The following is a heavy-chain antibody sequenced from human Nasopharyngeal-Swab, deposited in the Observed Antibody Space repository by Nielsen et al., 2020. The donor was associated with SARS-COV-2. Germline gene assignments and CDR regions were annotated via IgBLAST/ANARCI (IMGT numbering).Heavy chain of an antibody. D-gene: IGHD6-13*01. CDR2: IYHSGST. V-gene: IGHV4-4*02. CDR3: ARRPGGIAAAGDAFDI. Sequence: WIRQPPGKGLEWIGEIYHSGSTNYNPSLKSRVTISVDKSKNQFSLKLSSVTAADTAVYYCARRPGGIAAAGDAFDIWGQGTMVTV. J-gene: IGHJ3*02.